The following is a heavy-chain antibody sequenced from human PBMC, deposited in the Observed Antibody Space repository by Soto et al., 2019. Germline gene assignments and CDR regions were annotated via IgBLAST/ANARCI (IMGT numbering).Heavy chain of an antibody. Sequence: ASVKVSCKASGYTFTSYGISWVRQAPGQGLEWMGWISAYNGNTNYAQKLQGRVTMTTDTSTSTAYMELRSLRSDDTAVYYCARDSNRCSGGSCYLSFWGQGTLVPVSA. J-gene: IGHJ4*02. V-gene: IGHV1-18*01. D-gene: IGHD2-15*01. CDR1: GYTFTSYG. CDR3: ARDSNRCSGGSCYLSF. CDR2: ISAYNGNT.